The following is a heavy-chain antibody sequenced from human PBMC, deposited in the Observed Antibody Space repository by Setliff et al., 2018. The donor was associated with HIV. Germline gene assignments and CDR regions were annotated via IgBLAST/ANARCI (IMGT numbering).Heavy chain of an antibody. D-gene: IGHD3-10*01. V-gene: IGHV3-74*01. J-gene: IGHJ5*02. CDR2: IYSDGNTT. CDR3: ARDVAYGSGSYNWFDP. Sequence: GGSLRLSCAASGFTFSNYWMHWVRQAPGKGLVWVSRIYSDGNTTNYADSVKGRFTISRDNAKNTLYLQMNSLRAEDTAIYYCARDVAYGSGSYNWFDPWGQGTLVTVSS. CDR1: GFTFSNYW.